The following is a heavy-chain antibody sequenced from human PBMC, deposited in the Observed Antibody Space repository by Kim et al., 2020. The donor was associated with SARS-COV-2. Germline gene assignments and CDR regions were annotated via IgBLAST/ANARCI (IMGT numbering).Heavy chain of an antibody. CDR1: GFTFSSYA. D-gene: IGHD2-2*01. V-gene: IGHV3-23*01. Sequence: GGSLRLSCAASGFTFSSYAMSWVRQAPGKGLEWVSAISGSGGSTYYADSVKGRFTISRDNSKNTLYLQMNSLRAEDTAVYYCAKSEDCSSTSCYLGFISYYYYYGMDVWGQGTTVTVSS. CDR2: ISGSGGST. CDR3: AKSEDCSSTSCYLGFISYYYYYGMDV. J-gene: IGHJ6*02.